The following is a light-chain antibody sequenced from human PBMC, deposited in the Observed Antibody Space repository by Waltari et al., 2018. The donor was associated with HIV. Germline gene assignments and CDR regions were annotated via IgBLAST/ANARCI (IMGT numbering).Light chain of an antibody. J-gene: IGLJ1*01. CDR3: AAWDDSLNGYV. V-gene: IGLV1-44*01. Sequence: QSVLTQPPSASGTPGQRVTIACSGGSSNIGSNTVNWFQQLPGTAPKLLIYNNDHPPSGVPDRFSGSKSGTSASLAISGLQSEDEADYYCAAWDDSLNGYVFGTGTKVTVL. CDR1: SSNIGSNT. CDR2: NND.